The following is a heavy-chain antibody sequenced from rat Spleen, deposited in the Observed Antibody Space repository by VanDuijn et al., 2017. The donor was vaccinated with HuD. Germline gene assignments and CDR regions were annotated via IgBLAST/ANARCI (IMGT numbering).Heavy chain of an antibody. Sequence: EVQLVESGGGLVQPGRSLRLACVASGFTFSNYGMAWVRQAPTKGLEWVATISYDGSSTYYRDSVKGRFTISRDNARITLYLQMDSLRSEDTATYYCARHLHPLYFDYWGQGVMVTVSS. D-gene: IGHD3-8*01. CDR1: GFTFSNYG. V-gene: IGHV5-29*01. CDR3: ARHLHPLYFDY. J-gene: IGHJ2*01. CDR2: ISYDGSST.